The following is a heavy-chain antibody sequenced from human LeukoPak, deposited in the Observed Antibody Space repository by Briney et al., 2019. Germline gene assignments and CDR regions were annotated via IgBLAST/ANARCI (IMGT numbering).Heavy chain of an antibody. CDR1: GGTFSSYA. CDR2: IIPIFGTA. D-gene: IGHD3-3*01. V-gene: IGHV1-69*06. CDR3: ARGFLEWLQFDY. Sequence: ASVTVSCKASGGTFSSYAISWVRQAPGQGLEWMGGIIPIFGTANYAQKFQGRVTITADKSTSTAYMELSSLRSENAAVYYCARGFLEWLQFDYWGQGTLVTVSS. J-gene: IGHJ4*02.